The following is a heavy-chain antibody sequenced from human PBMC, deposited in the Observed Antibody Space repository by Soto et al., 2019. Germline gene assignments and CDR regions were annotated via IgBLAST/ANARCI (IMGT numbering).Heavy chain of an antibody. Sequence: GGSLRLSCAASGFTFDDYAMHWVRQAPGKGLEWVSGISWNSGSIGYADSVKGRFTISRDNAKNSLYLQMNSLRAEDTALYYCAKDIDPQWLVFQSDYWGQGTLVTVSS. V-gene: IGHV3-9*01. CDR2: ISWNSGSI. CDR3: AKDIDPQWLVFQSDY. CDR1: GFTFDDYA. D-gene: IGHD6-19*01. J-gene: IGHJ4*02.